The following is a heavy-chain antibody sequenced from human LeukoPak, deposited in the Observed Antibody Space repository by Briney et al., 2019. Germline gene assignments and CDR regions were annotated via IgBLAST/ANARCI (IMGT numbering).Heavy chain of an antibody. Sequence: PGGSLRLSCAASGFTFSSYAMHWVRQAPGKGLEYVSAISSNGGSTYYANSVKGRFTISRDNSKNTLYLQMGSLRAEDMAVYYCARGVAAGTDYWGQGTLVTVSS. D-gene: IGHD6-13*01. CDR2: ISSNGGST. CDR1: GFTFSSYA. CDR3: ARGVAAGTDY. J-gene: IGHJ4*02. V-gene: IGHV3-64*01.